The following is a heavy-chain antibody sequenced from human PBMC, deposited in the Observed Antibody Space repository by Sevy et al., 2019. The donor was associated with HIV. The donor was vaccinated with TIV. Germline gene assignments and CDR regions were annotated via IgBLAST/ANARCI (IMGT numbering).Heavy chain of an antibody. Sequence: GGSLRLSCAASGFTFDDYAMHWVRQAPGKGLEWVSGISWNSGSIGYADSVKGRFTISRYNAKNSLYLQMNSLRAEDTALYYCAKDILPLDTAMVTGFGYWGQGTLVTVSS. V-gene: IGHV3-9*01. CDR2: ISWNSGSI. CDR3: AKDILPLDTAMVTGFGY. CDR1: GFTFDDYA. J-gene: IGHJ4*02. D-gene: IGHD5-18*01.